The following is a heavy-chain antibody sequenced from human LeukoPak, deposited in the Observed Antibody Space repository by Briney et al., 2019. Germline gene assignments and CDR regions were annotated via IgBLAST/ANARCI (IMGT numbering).Heavy chain of an antibody. Sequence: SETLSLTCTVSGGSIRSYYWSWIRQPPGKGLEWIGYIYYSGSTNYNPSLKSRVTISLDTSKNQFSLRLSSVTAADTAVYYCARGVGDPHYFYYYYMDVWGKGTTVTVSS. J-gene: IGHJ6*03. CDR1: GGSIRSYY. CDR3: ARGVGDPHYFYYYYMDV. D-gene: IGHD2-21*02. CDR2: IYYSGST. V-gene: IGHV4-59*01.